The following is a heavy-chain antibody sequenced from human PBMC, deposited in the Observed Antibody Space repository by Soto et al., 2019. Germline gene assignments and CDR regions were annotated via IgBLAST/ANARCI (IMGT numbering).Heavy chain of an antibody. CDR2: INPVNGNT. Sequence: ASVKVSCKASGGTFSIYASSWVRQAPGQGLEWMGRINPVNGNTKYSQKFQGRVTITRDTSASTAYMELSSLRSEDTAVYYCASDLIADLDAFDIWGQGTMVTVSS. J-gene: IGHJ3*02. CDR3: ASDLIADLDAFDI. V-gene: IGHV1-3*01. CDR1: GGTFSIYA. D-gene: IGHD6-13*01.